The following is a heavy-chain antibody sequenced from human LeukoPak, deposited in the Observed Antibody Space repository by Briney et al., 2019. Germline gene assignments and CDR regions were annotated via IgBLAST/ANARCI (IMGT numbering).Heavy chain of an antibody. Sequence: ASVKVSCKASGYTFTSYGISWVRQAPGQGLEWMGWINPNSGGTNYAQKFQGRVTMTRDTSISTAYMELSRLRSDDTAVYYCAREDAAGSVDYWGQGTLVTVSS. CDR3: AREDAAGSVDY. J-gene: IGHJ4*02. D-gene: IGHD6-13*01. V-gene: IGHV1-2*02. CDR1: GYTFTSYG. CDR2: INPNSGGT.